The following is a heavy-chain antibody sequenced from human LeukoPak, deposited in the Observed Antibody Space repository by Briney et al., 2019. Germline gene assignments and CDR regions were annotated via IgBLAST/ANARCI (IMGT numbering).Heavy chain of an antibody. D-gene: IGHD3-10*01. CDR2: ISYDKSHR. J-gene: IGHJ4*02. CDR1: GFTFSRYG. CDR3: AKEYYGSGSYALDY. Sequence: GGSLRLSCAASGFTFSRYGMYWVRQAPGKGLEWVALISYDKSHRYYADSVKGRFTISRDNSKNTLYLQMNSLRAEDTAVYYCAKEYYGSGSYALDYWGQGTLVTVSS. V-gene: IGHV3-30*18.